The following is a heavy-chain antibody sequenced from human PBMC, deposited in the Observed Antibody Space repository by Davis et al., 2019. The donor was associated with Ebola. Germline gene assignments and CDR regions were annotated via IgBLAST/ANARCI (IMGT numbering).Heavy chain of an antibody. CDR2: INWNGGRT. J-gene: IGHJ3*02. CDR3: AREGGVLRFLEWLSTDDAFDI. D-gene: IGHD3-3*01. CDR1: GFTFDTYG. V-gene: IGHV3-20*04. Sequence: GESLKISCAASGFTFDTYGMTWVRQAPGKGLEWVSGINWNGGRTGYVDSVKGRFTISRDNAKNSLYLQMNSLRAEDTALYYCAREGGVLRFLEWLSTDDAFDIWGQGTMVTVSS.